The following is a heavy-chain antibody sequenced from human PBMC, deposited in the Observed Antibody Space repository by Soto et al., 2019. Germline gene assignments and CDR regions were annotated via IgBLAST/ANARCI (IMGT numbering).Heavy chain of an antibody. J-gene: IGHJ5*02. V-gene: IGHV4-31*03. CDR3: ARGNNPWIQPWPNNWFDP. CDR2: IYYSGST. CDR1: GGSISSGVYY. Sequence: SETLSLTCTVSGGSISSGVYYWSWIRHHPGNGLEWIGYIYYSGSTYYNPSLKSRVTISVDTSKNQFSLKLSSVTAADTAVYYCARGNNPWIQPWPNNWFDPWGQGILATRLL. D-gene: IGHD5-18*01.